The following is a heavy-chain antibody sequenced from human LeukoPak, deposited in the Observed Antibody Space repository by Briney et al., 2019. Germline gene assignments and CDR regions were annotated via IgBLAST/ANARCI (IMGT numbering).Heavy chain of an antibody. Sequence: GGSLRLSCAGSGFTFSSYQLTWVRQAPGKGLEWVSYISGTGTTIYYADSVKGRFTISRDNAKKSLYLQMNSLRAEDTAVYYCARVVRDGYNRIDYWGQGTLVTVSS. D-gene: IGHD5-24*01. J-gene: IGHJ4*02. V-gene: IGHV3-48*03. CDR3: ARVVRDGYNRIDY. CDR2: ISGTGTTI. CDR1: GFTFSSYQ.